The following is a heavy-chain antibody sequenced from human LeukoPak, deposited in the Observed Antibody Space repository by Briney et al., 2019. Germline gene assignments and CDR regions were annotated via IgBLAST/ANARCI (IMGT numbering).Heavy chain of an antibody. Sequence: NPSQTLSLTCALSGYSISSGYYWGWIRQPPGKGLGWIGSIYHTGSPYYNPSLKSRVTISVDTSKNQFSLKLSSVTAADTAVYYCARDAQTYYYHSSGYYFEYWGQGSLVTVSS. V-gene: IGHV4-38-2*02. CDR3: ARDAQTYYYHSSGYYFEY. CDR1: GYSISSGYY. D-gene: IGHD3-22*01. CDR2: IYHTGSP. J-gene: IGHJ4*02.